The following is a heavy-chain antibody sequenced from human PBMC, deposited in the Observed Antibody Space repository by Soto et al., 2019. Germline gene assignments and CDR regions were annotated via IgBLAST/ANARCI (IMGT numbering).Heavy chain of an antibody. V-gene: IGHV3-33*01. D-gene: IGHD3-22*01. CDR2: IWYDGSNK. Sequence: QVLLVESGGGVVQPGRSLRLSCAASGFTFSSYGMHWVRQAPGKGLEWVAVIWYDGSNKYYADSVKGRFTISRDNSKNTLYLQMNSLRAEDTAVYYCARVTSDSSGYIPDYWGQGTLVTVSS. CDR3: ARVTSDSSGYIPDY. J-gene: IGHJ4*02. CDR1: GFTFSSYG.